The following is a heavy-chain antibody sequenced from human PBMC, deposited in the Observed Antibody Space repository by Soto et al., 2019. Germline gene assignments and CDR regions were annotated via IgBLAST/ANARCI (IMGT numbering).Heavy chain of an antibody. CDR3: AGEVYGPYYFYFYAMDV. CDR1: GGSVSSGSYY. Sequence: QVQLQESGPGLVKPSETLSLTCTVSGGSVSSGSYYWSWIRQPPGKGLEWIGYIYYSGSTNYNSSLERRVPLALHTCKNPCSLKLSSVTAAHTAVYECAGEVYGPYYFYFYAMDVWGQGTTVIVSS. J-gene: IGHJ6*02. CDR2: IYYSGST. D-gene: IGHD3-10*01. V-gene: IGHV4-61*01.